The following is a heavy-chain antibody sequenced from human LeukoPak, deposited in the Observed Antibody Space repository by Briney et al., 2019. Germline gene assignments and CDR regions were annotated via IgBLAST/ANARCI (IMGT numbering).Heavy chain of an antibody. Sequence: GGSLRLPCAASGFTFSSYSMNWVRQAPGKGLEWVSSISSSSSYIYYADSVKGRFTISRDNAKNSLYLQMNSLRAEDTAVYYCARMYSSSWYNAFDIWGQGTMVTVSS. CDR3: ARMYSSSWYNAFDI. D-gene: IGHD6-13*01. CDR1: GFTFSSYS. V-gene: IGHV3-21*01. J-gene: IGHJ3*02. CDR2: ISSSSSYI.